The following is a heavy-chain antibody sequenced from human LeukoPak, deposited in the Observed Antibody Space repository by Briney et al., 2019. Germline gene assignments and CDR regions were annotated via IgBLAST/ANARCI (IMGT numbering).Heavy chain of an antibody. CDR3: ARGRVRYSSSCPLDY. CDR1: GFTFSDYY. V-gene: IGHV3-11*01. CDR2: ISSSGSTI. Sequence: PGGSLRLSCAASGFTFSDYYMSWIRQAPGKGLEWVSYISSSGSTIYYADSVKGRFTISRDNAKNSLYLQMNSLRAEDTAVYYCARGRVRYSSSCPLDYWGQGTLVTVSS. J-gene: IGHJ4*02. D-gene: IGHD6-13*01.